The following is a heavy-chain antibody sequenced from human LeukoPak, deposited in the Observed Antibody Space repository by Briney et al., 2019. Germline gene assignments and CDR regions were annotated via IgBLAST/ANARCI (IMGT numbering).Heavy chain of an antibody. J-gene: IGHJ4*02. CDR2: ISGSGGST. CDR1: GFTFSSYA. CDR3: AKAQRNYYDSSGTGVFDY. V-gene: IGHV3-23*01. Sequence: GGSLRLSCAASGFTFSSYAMSWVRQAPGKGLEWVSAISGSGGSTYYADSVKGRFTISRDNSKNTLYLQMNSLRAEDTAVYYCAKAQRNYYDSSGTGVFDYWGQGTLVTVSS. D-gene: IGHD3-22*01.